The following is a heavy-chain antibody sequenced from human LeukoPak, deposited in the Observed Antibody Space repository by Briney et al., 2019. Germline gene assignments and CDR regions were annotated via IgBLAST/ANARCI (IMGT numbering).Heavy chain of an antibody. Sequence: GESLKISCKVSGYIFTTYWIGWVRQMPGKGLEWMGIIHPGDSDTRYNPYTQGQVTISADKSISTAYLLGSSLKASDTAMYYCARHGVGSSWFGFDYWGQGTLVTVSS. CDR2: IHPGDSDT. CDR1: GYIFTTYW. CDR3: ARHGVGSSWFGFDY. D-gene: IGHD6-13*01. V-gene: IGHV5-51*01. J-gene: IGHJ4*02.